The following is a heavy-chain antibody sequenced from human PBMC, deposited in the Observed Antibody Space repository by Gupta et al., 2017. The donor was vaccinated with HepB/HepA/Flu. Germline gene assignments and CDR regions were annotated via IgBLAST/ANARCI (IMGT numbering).Heavy chain of an antibody. CDR1: DGSLPSGYW. CDR2: VSHSGST. V-gene: IGHV4-4*02. Sequence: QVQLQESGPGLVKPSGTLSLTCAVSDGSLPSGYWCSWVRQPPGKGREWIGEVSHSGSTNYNPSRKIRVAISVDKAKSQFSLQLTSVTAADTAVYFCARGGWGGAKLMDLWGPGTLVTVSS. J-gene: IGHJ4*02. CDR3: ARGGWGGAKLMDL. D-gene: IGHD2-21*01.